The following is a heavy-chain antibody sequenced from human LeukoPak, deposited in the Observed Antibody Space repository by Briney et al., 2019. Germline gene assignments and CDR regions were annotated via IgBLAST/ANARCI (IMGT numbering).Heavy chain of an antibody. Sequence: GGSLRLSCAASGFIFSRYAMSWVRQAPGKGLEWVSAIGGDGGSTYSAHSVKGRFTISRDDSKNTLYLQMNSLTAEDTAVYYCAKGSAVGRPYYFDSWGQGTLVTVSS. V-gene: IGHV3-23*01. J-gene: IGHJ4*02. CDR3: AKGSAVGRPYYFDS. CDR2: IGGDGGST. D-gene: IGHD6-6*01. CDR1: GFIFSRYA.